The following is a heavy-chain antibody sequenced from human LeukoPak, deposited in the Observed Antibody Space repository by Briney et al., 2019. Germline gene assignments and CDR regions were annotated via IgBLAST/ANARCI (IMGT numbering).Heavy chain of an antibody. D-gene: IGHD3-10*01. CDR3: ARDPRGDFSGAFDI. CDR1: GGSISSYY. J-gene: IGHJ3*02. V-gene: IGHV4-4*07. Sequence: SETLSLTCTVSGGSISSYYWSWIRQPAGKGLEWIGRIYTSGSTNYNPSLKSRVTMSVDTSKNQFSLKLGSVTAADTAVYYCARDPRGDFSGAFDIWGQGTRVTVSS. CDR2: IYTSGST.